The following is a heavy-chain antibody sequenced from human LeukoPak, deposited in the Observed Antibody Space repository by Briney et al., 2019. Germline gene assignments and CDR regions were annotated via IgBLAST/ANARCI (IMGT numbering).Heavy chain of an antibody. CDR1: GYTFTSYG. CDR2: ISAYNGNT. CDR3: ARDLPRIAAAGRPSFKDY. D-gene: IGHD6-13*01. Sequence: ASVKVSXKASGYTFTSYGISWERQAPGQGPARIGWISAYNGNTNYAQKLQGRVTMTTDSSTSTAYMELRSLRSDDTAVYYCARDLPRIAAAGRPSFKDYWGQGTLVTVSS. V-gene: IGHV1-18*01. J-gene: IGHJ4*02.